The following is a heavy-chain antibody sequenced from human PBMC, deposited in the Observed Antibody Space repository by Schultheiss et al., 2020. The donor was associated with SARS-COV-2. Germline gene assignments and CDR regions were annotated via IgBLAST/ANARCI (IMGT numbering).Heavy chain of an antibody. CDR3: ARGRILPRLRFLEWSYHDAFDI. J-gene: IGHJ3*02. V-gene: IGHV1-2*02. CDR1: GYTFTDYF. CDR2: VIPKSGGT. Sequence: ASVKVSCKASGYTFTDYFMYWVRQAPGQGLEWMGWVIPKSGGTTYAQKFQGRVTMTRDTSISTAYMELSSLRSDDTAVYYCARGRILPRLRFLEWSYHDAFDIWGQGTMVTVSS. D-gene: IGHD3-3*01.